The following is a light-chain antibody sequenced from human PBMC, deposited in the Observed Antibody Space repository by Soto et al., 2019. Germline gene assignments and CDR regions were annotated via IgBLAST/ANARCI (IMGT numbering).Light chain of an antibody. J-gene: IGKJ1*01. CDR2: ATS. V-gene: IGKV1-39*01. CDR1: QTVSTF. Sequence: DTPMTQSPSSLSASVGDKIRLTCRASQTVSTFLNWYQQKPGKAPTLLISATSTLQSGVPSRFSGSGSGTDFTLTITGLQPEDFATYYCQQTYTTPRTFGQGTKVAIK. CDR3: QQTYTTPRT.